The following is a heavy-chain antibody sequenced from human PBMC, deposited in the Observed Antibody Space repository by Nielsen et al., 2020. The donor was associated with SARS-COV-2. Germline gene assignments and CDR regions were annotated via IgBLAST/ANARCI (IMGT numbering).Heavy chain of an antibody. CDR2: INPNSGGT. J-gene: IGHJ4*02. D-gene: IGHD5-18*01. CDR1: GYTFTGYY. Sequence: ASVKVSCKASGYTFTGYYMHWVRQAPGQGLEWMGWINPNSGGTNYAQKFQGRVTMTRDTSISTAYMELSRLRSDDTAVYYCATGAERGYSYGYVSALGYWGQGTLVTVSS. V-gene: IGHV1-2*02. CDR3: ATGAERGYSYGYVSALGY.